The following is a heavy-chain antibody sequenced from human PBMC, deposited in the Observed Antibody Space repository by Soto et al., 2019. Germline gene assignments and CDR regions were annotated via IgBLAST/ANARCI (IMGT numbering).Heavy chain of an antibody. Sequence: QVQLVQSGAEVKKPGSSVKVSCKASGGTFSSYAISWVRQAPGQGLEWMGGIIPIFGTANYAQKFQGRVTITADKSTSTAYRERSSLRSEDTAVYYCATTLGYCSGGSCYPSYYYGMDVWGQGTTVTVSS. V-gene: IGHV1-69*06. J-gene: IGHJ6*02. CDR1: GGTFSSYA. CDR3: ATTLGYCSGGSCYPSYYYGMDV. CDR2: IIPIFGTA. D-gene: IGHD2-15*01.